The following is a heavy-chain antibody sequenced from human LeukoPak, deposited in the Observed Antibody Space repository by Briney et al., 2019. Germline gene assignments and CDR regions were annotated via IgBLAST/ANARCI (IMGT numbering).Heavy chain of an antibody. CDR1: GFTVVNAW. J-gene: IGHJ4*02. CDR2: IKSKDDGGTT. Sequence: PGGCLRPSRSASGFTVVNAWMSWVRQAPREGLEWVGRIKSKDDGGTTGYAAPVEGRFSISSGASENTLYLQINSLQTDDTAVYYCVIYPGRGAQGTLVSVPS. CDR3: VIYPGR. D-gene: IGHD3-16*02. V-gene: IGHV3-15*05.